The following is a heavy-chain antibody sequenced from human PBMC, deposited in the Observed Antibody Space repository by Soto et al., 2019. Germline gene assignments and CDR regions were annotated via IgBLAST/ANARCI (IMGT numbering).Heavy chain of an antibody. Sequence: QLQLQESGSGLVKPSQTLSLTCAVSGGSINSGGYSWNWIRQPPGHGLEWIGYIYHTGNTYYNPSLKSRVTISLDRSNNQFSLRLTSVTAADTAVYFCVRGYTDYDWSPYNYYGMDVWGQGTSVTVSS. CDR1: GGSINSGGYS. CDR2: IYHTGNT. J-gene: IGHJ6*02. V-gene: IGHV4-30-2*01. CDR3: VRGYTDYDWSPYNYYGMDV. D-gene: IGHD5-12*01.